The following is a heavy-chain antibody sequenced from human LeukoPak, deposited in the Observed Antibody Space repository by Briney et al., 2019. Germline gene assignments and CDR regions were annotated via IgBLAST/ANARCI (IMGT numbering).Heavy chain of an antibody. J-gene: IGHJ4*02. CDR2: INPNNGGT. V-gene: IGHV1-2*02. D-gene: IGHD3-3*01. Sequence: ASVKVSCKTSGYNFPGYDIHWVRQAPGHGPEWMGLINPNNGGTEYAQRFQGRVTMTRDTSISTAFMELSGLRPDDTAVYYCARGIPSFTLFGVVIYWGQGTAVTVSS. CDR3: ARGIPSFTLFGVVIY. CDR1: GYNFPGYD.